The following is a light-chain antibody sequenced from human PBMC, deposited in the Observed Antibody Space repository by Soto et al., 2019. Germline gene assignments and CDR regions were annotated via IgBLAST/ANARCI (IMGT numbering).Light chain of an antibody. V-gene: IGLV2-23*02. CDR3: CSFASSGTWV. Sequence: QSALTQPASVSGSPGQSITISCIGTSSDFGSYNLVSWYQQHPGKAPKLMIYEVNKRPSGVSNRFSASKSDNTASLTISGLQDEDEADYYCCSFASSGTWVFGGGTKLTVL. CDR1: SSDFGSYNL. CDR2: EVN. J-gene: IGLJ3*02.